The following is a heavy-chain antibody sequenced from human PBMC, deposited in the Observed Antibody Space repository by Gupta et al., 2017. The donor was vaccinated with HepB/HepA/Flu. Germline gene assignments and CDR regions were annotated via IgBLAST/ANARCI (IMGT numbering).Heavy chain of an antibody. CDR1: GSTFTSYD. J-gene: IGHJ2*01. CDR3: ARGGTRFLECILSDENCYFDL. D-gene: IGHD3-3*01. CDR2: MNPNSGNT. Sequence: QVQLVQPGAEVKKPGAPVKAPCKPLGSTFTSYDTNWVRQAAGHGLEWLGWMNPNSGNTGSAQKFKGRVTMTRNTFINTVYMELSSLRAYDTAVYYCARGGTRFLECILSDENCYFDLWGRGTLVTVSS. V-gene: IGHV1-8*01.